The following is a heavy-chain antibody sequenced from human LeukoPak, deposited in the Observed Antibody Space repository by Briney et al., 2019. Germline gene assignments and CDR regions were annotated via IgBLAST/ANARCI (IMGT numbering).Heavy chain of an antibody. D-gene: IGHD3-10*01. CDR2: ISGSSSSI. J-gene: IGHJ2*01. CDR3: ARLRGFGAEYWYFDL. V-gene: IGHV3-48*02. Sequence: GGSLTLSCAASGFTFRSFTMNWVRQPPGEGLEWVSYISGSSSSIYYADSVKGRFTISRDNANNSLYLQMNSLRDEDTAVYYCARLRGFGAEYWYFDLWGRGTLVTVSS. CDR1: GFTFRSFT.